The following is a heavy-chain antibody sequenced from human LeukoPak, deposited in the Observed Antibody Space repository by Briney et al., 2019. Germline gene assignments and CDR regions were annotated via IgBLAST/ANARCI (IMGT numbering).Heavy chain of an antibody. CDR2: VWYDGNNK. Sequence: GRSLRLSCAASGFTFRSYGMHWVRQAPGKGLEWVAIVWYDGNNKYYADSVKGRFTVSRDNSKDTVSLQLNSLRAEDTAVYYCARGSGAAAGAFDYWGQGTLVTVSS. J-gene: IGHJ4*02. V-gene: IGHV3-33*01. D-gene: IGHD6-13*01. CDR3: ARGSGAAAGAFDY. CDR1: GFTFRSYG.